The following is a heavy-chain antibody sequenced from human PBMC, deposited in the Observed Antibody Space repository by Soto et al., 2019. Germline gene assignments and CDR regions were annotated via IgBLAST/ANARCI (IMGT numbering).Heavy chain of an antibody. Sequence: GGSLRVSCASSGFTFSSYAMSWVRQAPGKGLEWVSAISGSGGSTYYADSVKGRLTISRDNSKNTLYLQMNSLRAEDTAVYYCAKVMNRVGATSNLPAFEIWGQGKTVTV. D-gene: IGHD1-26*01. CDR1: GFTFSSYA. J-gene: IGHJ3*02. V-gene: IGHV3-23*01. CDR3: AKVMNRVGATSNLPAFEI. CDR2: ISGSGGST.